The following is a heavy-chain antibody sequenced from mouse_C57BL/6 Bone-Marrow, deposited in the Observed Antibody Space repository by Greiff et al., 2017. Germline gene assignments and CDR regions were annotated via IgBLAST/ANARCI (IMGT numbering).Heavy chain of an antibody. CDR3: ARNYYYGSTSYAMDY. J-gene: IGHJ4*01. D-gene: IGHD1-1*01. V-gene: IGHV1-69*01. CDR2: IDPSDSYT. CDR1: GYTFTSYW. Sequence: QVQLQQPGAELVMPGASVKLSCTASGYTFTSYWMHWVKQRPGQGLEWIGEIDPSDSYTNYNQQFKGKSTLTVDRSSSTAYMQLSSLTSEDSAVYDCARNYYYGSTSYAMDYWGQGTSVTVSS.